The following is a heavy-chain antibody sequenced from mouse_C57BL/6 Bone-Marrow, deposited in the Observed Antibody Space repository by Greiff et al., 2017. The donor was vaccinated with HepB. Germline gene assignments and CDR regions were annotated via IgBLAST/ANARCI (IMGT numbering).Heavy chain of an antibody. D-gene: IGHD1-1*01. CDR1: GFTFSDAW. J-gene: IGHJ1*03. Sequence: VQLVESGGGLVQPGGSMKLSCAASGFTFSDAWMDWVRQSPEKGLEWVAEIRNKANNHATYYAESVKGRFTISRDDSKSSVYLQMNSLRAEDPGIYYCAHGRAWWFGVWGTVTTVTVSS. CDR2: IRNKANNHAT. V-gene: IGHV6-6*01. CDR3: AHGRAWWFGV.